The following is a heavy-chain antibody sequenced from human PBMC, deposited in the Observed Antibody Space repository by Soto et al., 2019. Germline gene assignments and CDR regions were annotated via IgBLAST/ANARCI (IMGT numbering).Heavy chain of an antibody. D-gene: IGHD6-19*01. CDR1: GGSISGSNW. J-gene: IGHJ6*02. V-gene: IGHV4-4*02. CDR2: IYHSGST. Sequence: SETLSLTCAVSGGSISGSNWWSWVRQPPGKGLEWIGEIYHSGSTNYNPSLKSRVTISVDKSKNQLSLKLSSVTAADTAVYYCERDSVAGNNYYYGMDVWGQGTTVT. CDR3: ERDSVAGNNYYYGMDV.